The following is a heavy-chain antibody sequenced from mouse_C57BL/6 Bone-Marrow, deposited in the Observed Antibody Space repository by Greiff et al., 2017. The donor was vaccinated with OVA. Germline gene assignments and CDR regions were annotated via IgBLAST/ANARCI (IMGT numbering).Heavy chain of an antibody. D-gene: IGHD1-1*01. CDR2: IDPENGNT. Sequence: EVQLQESGTVLARPGASVKMSCKTSGYTFTSYWMHWVKQRPEQGLEWIGRIDPENGNTKYAPKFQGKATITADTSSNTAYLQLSSLTSEDTAIYYCARYYYGSSIYAMDYWGQGTSVTVSS. V-gene: IGHV14-3*01. J-gene: IGHJ4*01. CDR1: GYTFTSYW. CDR3: ARYYYGSSIYAMDY.